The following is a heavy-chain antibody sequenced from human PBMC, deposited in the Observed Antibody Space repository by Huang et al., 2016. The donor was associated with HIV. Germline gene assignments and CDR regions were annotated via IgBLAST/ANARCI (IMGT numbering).Heavy chain of an antibody. J-gene: IGHJ5*02. Sequence: QVQLQESGPGLVKPSETLSLTCTVSGGSMSSSYWSWIRQPPGKGLDWIGYIYYSGSTNYNPSLKRRVTISVDTSKNQFSLRRSSVTAADTAVYYCASASIAARRWFDPWGQGSLVTVSS. CDR3: ASASIAARRWFDP. V-gene: IGHV4-59*01. CDR1: GGSMSSSY. D-gene: IGHD6-6*01. CDR2: IYYSGST.